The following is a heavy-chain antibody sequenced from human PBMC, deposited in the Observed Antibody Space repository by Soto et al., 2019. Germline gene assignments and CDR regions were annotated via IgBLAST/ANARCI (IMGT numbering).Heavy chain of an antibody. Sequence: QVQLQESGPGLVKPSQTLSLTCTVSGGSISSGNYYWSWIRQPPGKGLEWIGFISYSGSTYYNLSLKSRVTISVETSKNQFSRNLSFVTAADTAVYYCATMGTPATGLYYFDYWGQGTLVTVSS. D-gene: IGHD2-15*01. V-gene: IGHV4-30-4*01. J-gene: IGHJ4*02. CDR2: ISYSGST. CDR3: ATMGTPATGLYYFDY. CDR1: GGSISSGNYY.